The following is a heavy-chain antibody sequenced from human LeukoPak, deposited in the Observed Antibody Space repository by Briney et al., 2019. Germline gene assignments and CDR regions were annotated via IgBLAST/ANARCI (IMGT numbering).Heavy chain of an antibody. CDR2: ISYDGSTK. D-gene: IGHD4-17*01. J-gene: IGHJ3*02. Sequence: PGRSLRLSCAASGFIFSSYGLHWVRQAPGKGLEWVAVISYDGSTKYYADSVKGRLTISRDNSRNTLYLQMNSLRAEDTAVYYCARGPVTRFEIWGQGTMVTVSS. V-gene: IGHV3-30*03. CDR1: GFIFSSYG. CDR3: ARGPVTRFEI.